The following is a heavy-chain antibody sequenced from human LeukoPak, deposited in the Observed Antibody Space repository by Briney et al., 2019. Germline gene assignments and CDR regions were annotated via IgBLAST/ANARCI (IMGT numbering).Heavy chain of an antibody. V-gene: IGHV3-64*01. CDR3: ARGREWLRLGPYDY. Sequence: GGSLRLSCAASGFTFCSYAMHWVRQAPGKGLEYVSAISSNGGSTYYANSVKGRFTISRDNSKNTLYLQMGSLRAEDMAVYYCARGREWLRLGPYDYWGQGTLVTVSS. CDR1: GFTFCSYA. D-gene: IGHD5-12*01. J-gene: IGHJ4*02. CDR2: ISSNGGST.